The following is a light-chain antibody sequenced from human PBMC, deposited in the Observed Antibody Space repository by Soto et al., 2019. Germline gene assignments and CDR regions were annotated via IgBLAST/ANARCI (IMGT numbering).Light chain of an antibody. CDR1: QIITNF. CDR3: QQSYSAPIT. Sequence: IHMTHSPSSLSASVFYRVTITFLASQIITNFLHWYQQKPGKAPKLLIFEEYNLESGVPSRFSGTGSGTDFTLTISSLQPEDFATYYCQQSYSAPITFGQGTRLEIK. V-gene: IGKV1-39*01. J-gene: IGKJ5*01. CDR2: EEY.